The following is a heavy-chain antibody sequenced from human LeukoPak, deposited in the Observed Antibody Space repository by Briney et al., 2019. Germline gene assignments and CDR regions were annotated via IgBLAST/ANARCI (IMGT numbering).Heavy chain of an antibody. Sequence: SETLSLTCTVSGGSISSYNWSWVRQPPGEGLEWIGYIYYSGSTNYTPSLKSRVTISVDTSKNQFSLKLSPVTAADTAVYYCARRNPGDGYSYYFYYWGQGTLVTVSS. J-gene: IGHJ4*02. CDR2: IYYSGST. CDR3: ARRNPGDGYSYYFYY. CDR1: GGSISSYN. V-gene: IGHV4-59*08. D-gene: IGHD5-24*01.